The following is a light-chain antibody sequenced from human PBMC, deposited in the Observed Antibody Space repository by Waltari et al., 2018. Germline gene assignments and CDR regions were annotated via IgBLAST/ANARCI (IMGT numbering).Light chain of an antibody. CDR1: QSISSY. CDR3: QQSYSTPQT. J-gene: IGKJ1*01. CDR2: AAY. V-gene: IGKV1-39*01. Sequence: DIQMTQSPSSLSASVGDRVTITCRSSQSISSYLNWYQQKPGKAPKLLIYAAYSLQSGVPSRFCGSGSGTDFTLTISSLQPEDFATYYCQQSYSTPQTFGQGTKVEIK.